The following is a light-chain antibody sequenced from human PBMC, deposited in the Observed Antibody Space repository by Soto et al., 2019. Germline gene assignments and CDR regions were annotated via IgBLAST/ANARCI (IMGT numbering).Light chain of an antibody. Sequence: EVVLTQSPGTLSLPPGERVTLSCRASQSVASSYLAWYQQKPGRAPRLLFYSASSRATGIPDRFSGSGSGTDFTLTISRLEPEDFAVYYCQQYSKWPITFGQGTRLEIK. V-gene: IGKV3-20*01. CDR2: SAS. CDR3: QQYSKWPIT. CDR1: QSVASSY. J-gene: IGKJ5*01.